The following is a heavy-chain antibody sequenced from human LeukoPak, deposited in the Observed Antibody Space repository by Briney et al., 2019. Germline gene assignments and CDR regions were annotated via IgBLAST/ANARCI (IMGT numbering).Heavy chain of an antibody. CDR3: ARVPCGSESLFDP. V-gene: IGHV3-7*01. CDR2: IKQDGSEK. Sequence: PGGSLRLSCAASGFTFSSYWMSWVRQAPGKGLEWVANIKQDGSEKYYVDSVKGRFTISRDNAKNSLYLQMNSLRAEDTAVYYCARVPCGSESLFDPWGQGTLVTVSS. CDR1: GFTFSSYW. D-gene: IGHD3-10*01. J-gene: IGHJ5*02.